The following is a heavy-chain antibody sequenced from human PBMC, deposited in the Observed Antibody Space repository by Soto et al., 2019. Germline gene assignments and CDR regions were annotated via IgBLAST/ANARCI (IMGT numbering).Heavy chain of an antibody. Sequence: SVKVSCKASGGTFSSYTISWVRQAPGQGLEWMGRIIPILGIANYAQKFQGRVTITADKSTSTAYMELSSLRSEDTAVYYCARSLAAMAIAVAGTYYWGQGTLVTVSS. CDR3: ARSLAAMAIAVAGTYY. V-gene: IGHV1-69*02. CDR1: GGTFSSYT. J-gene: IGHJ4*02. D-gene: IGHD6-19*01. CDR2: IIPILGIA.